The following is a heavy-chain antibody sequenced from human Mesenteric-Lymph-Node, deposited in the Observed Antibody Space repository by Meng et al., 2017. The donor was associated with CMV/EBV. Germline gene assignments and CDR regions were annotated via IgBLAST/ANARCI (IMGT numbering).Heavy chain of an antibody. CDR3: ARQEGADWYFDL. V-gene: IGHV5-10-1*01. CDR2: IDTSDSYT. CDR1: RYSFTSYW. D-gene: IGHD1-26*01. Sequence: CKASRYSFTSYWISCVRQMPGKGLEWMGRIDTSDSYTNYSPSFQGHVTISADKSISTAYLQWSSLKASDTAMYYCARQEGADWYFDLWGRGTLVTVSS. J-gene: IGHJ2*01.